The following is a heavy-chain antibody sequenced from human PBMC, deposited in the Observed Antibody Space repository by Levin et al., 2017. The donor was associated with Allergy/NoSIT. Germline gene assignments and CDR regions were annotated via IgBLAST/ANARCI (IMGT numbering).Heavy chain of an antibody. D-gene: IGHD4-17*01. Sequence: KISCKASGGTFSSYAISWVRQAPGQGLEWMGGIIPIFGTANYAQKFQGRVTITADESTSTAYMELSSLRSEDTAVYYCARDITDDYGDYNDAFDIWGQGTMVTVSS. CDR1: GGTFSSYA. V-gene: IGHV1-69*01. CDR2: IIPIFGTA. J-gene: IGHJ3*02. CDR3: ARDITDDYGDYNDAFDI.